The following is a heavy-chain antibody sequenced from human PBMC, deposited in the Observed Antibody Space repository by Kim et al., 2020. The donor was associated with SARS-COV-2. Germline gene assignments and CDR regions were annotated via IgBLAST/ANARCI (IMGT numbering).Heavy chain of an antibody. Sequence: SVKVSCKASGGTFSSYAISWVRQAPGQGLEWMGGIIPIFGTANYAQKFQGRVTITADESTSTAYMELSSLRSEDTAVYYCASYDSSGYPADYWGQGTLVTVSS. CDR1: GGTFSSYA. D-gene: IGHD3-22*01. CDR2: IIPIFGTA. CDR3: ASYDSSGYPADY. J-gene: IGHJ4*02. V-gene: IGHV1-69*13.